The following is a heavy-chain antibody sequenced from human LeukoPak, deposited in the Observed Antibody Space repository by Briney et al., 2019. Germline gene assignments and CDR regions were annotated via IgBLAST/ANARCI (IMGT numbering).Heavy chain of an antibody. V-gene: IGHV3-74*01. CDR1: GFTLSTYW. CDR2: MHGDGSST. D-gene: IGHD2-15*01. CDR3: ARALGYWNTINYS. J-gene: IGHJ5*02. Sequence: GGSLRLSCAASGFTLSTYWMHWVRQAPGKGLVWISRMHGDGSSTSYADSVKGRFTISRDNAKNTLYLQMNSLRAEDTAVYYCARALGYWNTINYSWGQGTLVTASS.